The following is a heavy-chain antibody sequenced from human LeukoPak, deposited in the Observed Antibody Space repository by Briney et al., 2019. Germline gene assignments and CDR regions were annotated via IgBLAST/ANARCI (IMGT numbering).Heavy chain of an antibody. V-gene: IGHV5-51*01. D-gene: IGHD6-6*01. CDR3: ARYIAAREINFDY. J-gene: IGHJ4*02. CDR1: GYSFTSYW. CDR2: IYPGDSDT. Sequence: GESLKISCQGSGYSFTSYWIGWVRQMPGKGLEWMGLIYPGDSDTRYSPSFQGQVTISADKSISTAYLQWSSLKASDTAMYYCARYIAAREINFDYWGQGTLVTVSS.